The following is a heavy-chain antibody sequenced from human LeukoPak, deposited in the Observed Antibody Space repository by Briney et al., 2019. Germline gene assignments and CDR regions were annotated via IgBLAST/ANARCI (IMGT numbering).Heavy chain of an antibody. V-gene: IGHV3-23*01. CDR3: AKRLSFGVAIGDFDY. CDR1: GFTFSNYA. D-gene: IGHD3-3*01. J-gene: IGHJ4*02. CDR2: ISGSGDST. Sequence: GGSLRLSCAASGFTFSNYAMSWVRQAPGKGLEWVSAISGSGDSTYYADSVKGRFTISRDSSMETLYLQMNSLRAEDAATYFCAKRLSFGVAIGDFDYWGQGTLVTVSP.